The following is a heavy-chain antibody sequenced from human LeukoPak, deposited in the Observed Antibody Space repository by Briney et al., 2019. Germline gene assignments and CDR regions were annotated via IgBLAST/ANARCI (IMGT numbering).Heavy chain of an antibody. Sequence: PGRSLRLSCAAPGFTFSSCGMRWVRQAPGKGLEWVAVISYDGSNKYYADSVKGRFTISRDNSKNTLYLQMNSLRAEDTAVYYCAKDRRDYDILTGHFDYWGQGTLVTVSS. CDR2: ISYDGSNK. D-gene: IGHD3-9*01. CDR3: AKDRRDYDILTGHFDY. CDR1: GFTFSSCG. J-gene: IGHJ4*02. V-gene: IGHV3-30*18.